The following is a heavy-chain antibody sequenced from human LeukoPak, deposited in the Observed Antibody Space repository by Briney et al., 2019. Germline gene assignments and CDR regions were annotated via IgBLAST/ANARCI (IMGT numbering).Heavy chain of an antibody. Sequence: PGGSLRLSCAASGFTFSNAWMSWVRHAPGKGLEWGGRIKSKTDGGTTDYAAPVKGRFTISRDDSKNTLYLQMNSLKTEDTAVYYCTRNSGSYYASSYWGQGTLVTVSS. V-gene: IGHV3-15*01. CDR2: IKSKTDGGTT. CDR3: TRNSGSYYASSY. J-gene: IGHJ4*02. D-gene: IGHD1-26*01. CDR1: GFTFSNAW.